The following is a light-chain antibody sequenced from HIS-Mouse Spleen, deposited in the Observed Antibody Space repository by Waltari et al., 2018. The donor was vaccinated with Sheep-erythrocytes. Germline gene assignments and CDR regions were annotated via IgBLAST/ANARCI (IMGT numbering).Light chain of an antibody. Sequence: SYELTQPPSVSVSPGQTASITCSGDKLGDKYACWYQQKPGKSPVLVIYQDSKRPSVIPERFSGPNSGNTATLTISGTQAMDEADYYCQAWDSSTVVFGGGTKLTVL. J-gene: IGLJ2*01. CDR3: QAWDSSTVV. CDR2: QDS. CDR1: KLGDKY. V-gene: IGLV3-1*01.